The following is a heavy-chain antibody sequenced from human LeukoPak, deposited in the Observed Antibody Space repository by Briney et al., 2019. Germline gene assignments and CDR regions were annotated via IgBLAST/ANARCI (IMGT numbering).Heavy chain of an antibody. CDR2: MNPNSNNT. D-gene: IGHD5-18*01. J-gene: IGHJ4*02. V-gene: IGHV1-8*01. CDR1: GYTFTSYD. Sequence: ASVKVSCKASGYTFTSYDINWVRQATGQGLEWMGWMNPNSNNTVYAQKFQGRVTMTRNTSISTAYMELSSLRYEDTAVYYCARGYSYGYKDYWGQGTLVTVSS. CDR3: ARGYSYGYKDY.